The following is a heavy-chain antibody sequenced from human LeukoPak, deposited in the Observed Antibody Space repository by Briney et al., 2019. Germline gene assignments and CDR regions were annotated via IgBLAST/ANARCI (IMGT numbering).Heavy chain of an antibody. D-gene: IGHD1-20*01. V-gene: IGHV3-53*01. Sequence: GGSLRLSCAASGFTVTSHYMTWVPQAPGKGLEWVSVIYSGGLTYYADSVKGRFTVSRDNSKNTLYLQMNSLRAEDTAVYYCAGGLSQNNWNDGYWGQGTLVTVSS. J-gene: IGHJ4*02. CDR3: AGGLSQNNWNDGY. CDR2: IYSGGLT. CDR1: GFTVTSHY.